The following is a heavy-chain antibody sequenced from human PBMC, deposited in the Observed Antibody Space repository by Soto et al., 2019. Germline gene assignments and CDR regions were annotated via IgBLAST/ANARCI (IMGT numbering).Heavy chain of an antibody. V-gene: IGHV4-59*01. CDR2: IYYSGST. J-gene: IGHJ4*02. CDR3: ARVTTPGLDY. Sequence: SETLSLTCTVSCGSISSYYWSWIRQPPGKGLEWIGYIYYSGSTNYNPSLKSRVTISVDTSKNQFSLKLSSVTAADTAVYYCARVTTPGLDYWGQGTLVTVSS. D-gene: IGHD2-15*01. CDR1: CGSISSYY.